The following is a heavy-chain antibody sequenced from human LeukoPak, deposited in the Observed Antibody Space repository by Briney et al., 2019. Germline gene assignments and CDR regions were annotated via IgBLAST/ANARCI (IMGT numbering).Heavy chain of an antibody. CDR1: GGTFSSYA. CDR3: ARDTIPQYYYDSSGYGPIDI. Sequence: ASVKVSCKASGGTFSSYAISWVRQAPGQGLEWMGWISAYNGNTNYAQKLQGRVTMTTDTSTSTAYMELRSLRSDDTAVYYCARDTIPQYYYDSSGYGPIDIWGQGTMVTVSS. V-gene: IGHV1-18*01. J-gene: IGHJ3*02. D-gene: IGHD3-22*01. CDR2: ISAYNGNT.